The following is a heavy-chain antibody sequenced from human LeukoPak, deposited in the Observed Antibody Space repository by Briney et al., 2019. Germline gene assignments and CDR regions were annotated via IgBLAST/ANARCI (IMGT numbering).Heavy chain of an antibody. CDR2: IYTSGST. V-gene: IGHV4-61*02. J-gene: IGHJ6*03. D-gene: IGHD5-12*01. CDR3: ARVPADMVATYYMDV. CDR1: GGSISSGSYY. Sequence: NASETLSLTCTVSGGSISSGSYYCSWIRQPAGKGLEWIGRIYTSGSTNYNPSLESRVTISVDTSKNQFSLQLSSVTAADTAVYYCARVPADMVATYYMDVWGKGTTVTVSS.